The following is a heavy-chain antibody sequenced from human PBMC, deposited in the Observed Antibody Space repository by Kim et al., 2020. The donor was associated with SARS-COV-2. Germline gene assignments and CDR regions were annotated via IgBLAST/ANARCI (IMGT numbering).Heavy chain of an antibody. CDR3: ATVKYYDILTGHSDAFDI. J-gene: IGHJ3*02. CDR2: FDPEDGET. Sequence: ASVKVSCKVSGYTLTELSMHWVRQAPGKGLEWMGGFDPEDGETIYAQKFQGRVTMTEDTSTDTAYMELSSLRSEDTAVYYCATVKYYDILTGHSDAFDIWGQGTMVTVSS. V-gene: IGHV1-24*01. D-gene: IGHD3-9*01. CDR1: GYTLTELS.